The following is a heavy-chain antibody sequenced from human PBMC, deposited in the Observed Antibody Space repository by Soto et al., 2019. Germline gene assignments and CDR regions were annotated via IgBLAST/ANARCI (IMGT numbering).Heavy chain of an antibody. CDR2: IIPIIGTA. D-gene: IGHD2-15*01. J-gene: IGHJ4*02. CDR1: GGTFSSYA. Sequence: QVQLVQSGAEVKKPGSSVKVSCKASGGTFSSYAISWVRQAPGQGLEWMGGIIPIIGTANSAQKFQGRVTITADESTSTTSIELSSLRSEDRSVYFCARSVGYCSGGSCYSFAYWGQGTLVTVSS. V-gene: IGHV1-69*12. CDR3: ARSVGYCSGGSCYSFAY.